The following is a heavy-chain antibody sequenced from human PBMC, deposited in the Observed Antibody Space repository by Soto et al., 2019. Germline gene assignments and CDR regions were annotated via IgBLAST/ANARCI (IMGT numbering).Heavy chain of an antibody. J-gene: IGHJ5*02. CDR1: GFICDNFG. Sequence: GALRRSCAASGFICDNFGMSWVREAPGKGLEWISSISGSGFKKYYADSVKGRFAISRDNSKSTVYLELNNLSAEDTAVYHCAKNQGVELVPLATVDWFDPWGQGSVGTVSS. V-gene: IGHV3-23*01. CDR2: ISGSGFKK. D-gene: IGHD1-26*01. CDR3: AKNQGVELVPLATVDWFDP.